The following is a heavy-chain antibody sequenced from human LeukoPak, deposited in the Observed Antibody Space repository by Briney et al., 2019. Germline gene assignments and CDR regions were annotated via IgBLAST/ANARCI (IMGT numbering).Heavy chain of an antibody. J-gene: IGHJ4*02. V-gene: IGHV1-69*05. Sequence: SVKVSCKASGDTFSSYAISLVRQAPGQGLEWMGGIIPIFGTANYAQKFQGRVTITTDESTSTAYMELSSLRSEDTAVYCCAGNYDFWSGYNPDTYYFDYWGQGTLVTVSS. CDR1: GDTFSSYA. CDR2: IIPIFGTA. D-gene: IGHD3-3*01. CDR3: AGNYDFWSGYNPDTYYFDY.